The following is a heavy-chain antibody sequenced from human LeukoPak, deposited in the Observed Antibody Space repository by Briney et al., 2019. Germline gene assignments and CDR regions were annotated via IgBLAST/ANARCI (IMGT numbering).Heavy chain of an antibody. CDR1: GFTFSSYA. CDR2: ISGSGGST. CDR3: ARGKIAAAGRGFDY. V-gene: IGHV3-23*01. J-gene: IGHJ4*02. Sequence: GGSLRLSCAASGFTFSSYAMSWVRQAPGKGLEWVSGISGSGGSTYYADSVKGRFTISRDNSKNTLYLQMNSLRAEDTAVYYCARGKIAAAGRGFDYWGQGTLVTVSS. D-gene: IGHD6-13*01.